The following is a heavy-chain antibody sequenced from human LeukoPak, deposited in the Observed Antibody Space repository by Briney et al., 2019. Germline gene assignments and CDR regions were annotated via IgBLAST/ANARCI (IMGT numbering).Heavy chain of an antibody. CDR1: GGTFSSYA. D-gene: IGHD5-12*01. CDR2: IIPILGIA. J-gene: IGHJ4*02. V-gene: IGHV1-69*04. CDR3: ARYSGYDPKFDY. Sequence: VASVKVSCKASGGTFSSYAISWVRQAPGQGLGWMGRIIPILGIANYAQKFQGRVTITADKSTSTAYMELSSLRSEDTAVYYCARYSGYDPKFDYWGQGTLVTVSS.